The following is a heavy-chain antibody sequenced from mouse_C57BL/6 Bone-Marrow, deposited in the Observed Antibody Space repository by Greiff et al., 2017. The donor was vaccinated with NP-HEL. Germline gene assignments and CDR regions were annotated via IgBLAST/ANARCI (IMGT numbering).Heavy chain of an antibody. J-gene: IGHJ1*03. Sequence: VKLQQPGAELVMPGASVKLSCKASGYTFTSYWMHWVKQRPGQGLEWIGEIDPSDSYTNYNQKFKGKSTLTVDKSSSTAYMQLSSLTSEDSAVYYCARHYYGRGYFDVWGTGTTVTVSS. CDR3: ARHYYGRGYFDV. V-gene: IGHV1-69*01. CDR2: IDPSDSYT. CDR1: GYTFTSYW. D-gene: IGHD1-2*01.